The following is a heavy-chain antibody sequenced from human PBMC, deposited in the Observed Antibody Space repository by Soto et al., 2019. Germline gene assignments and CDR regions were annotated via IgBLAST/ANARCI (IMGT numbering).Heavy chain of an antibody. V-gene: IGHV4-59*01. Sequence: PSETLSLTCTVSGASITLFYWSWLRQTPGKRPEWIGYMFHSGSTNYNPSLESRVTLSVDTSKNQVFLKLHSVTTADTARYYCARSSSDFDDLTGYRLDYLDGWGQGTPVPVSS. D-gene: IGHD3-9*01. J-gene: IGHJ4*02. CDR3: ARSSSDFDDLTGYRLDYLDG. CDR1: GASITLFY. CDR2: MFHSGST.